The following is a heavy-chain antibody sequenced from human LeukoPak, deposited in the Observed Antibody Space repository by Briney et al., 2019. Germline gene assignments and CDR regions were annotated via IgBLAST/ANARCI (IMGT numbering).Heavy chain of an antibody. Sequence: FGPTLVKPTQTLTLTCTFSGFSLTTSGVGVGWIRQPPGKALERLALLYWDDEKRHSPSLRTRITITKDTSKSQVVLTMTNMDPVDTATYYCAHLYFYNAGGYSRAFDYWGQGTLVTVSS. J-gene: IGHJ4*02. CDR2: LYWDDEK. CDR3: AHLYFYNAGGYSRAFDY. V-gene: IGHV2-5*02. D-gene: IGHD2-15*01. CDR1: GFSLTTSGVG.